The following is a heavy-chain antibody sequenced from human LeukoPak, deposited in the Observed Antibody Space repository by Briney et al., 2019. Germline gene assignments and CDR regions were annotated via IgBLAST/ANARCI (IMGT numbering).Heavy chain of an antibody. CDR3: SEGYFEPFDH. CDR1: GASVSSSH. D-gene: IGHD2/OR15-2a*01. Sequence: SETLSLTCVVSGASVSSSHWNWIRQLPGKGLEWIGCLSYTGKTDYNPSLTSRVTISLDSSKNQVSLKLRSVTAADTAVYYCSEGYFEPFDHWGQGTLITVSS. J-gene: IGHJ4*02. CDR2: LSYTGKT. V-gene: IGHV4-59*02.